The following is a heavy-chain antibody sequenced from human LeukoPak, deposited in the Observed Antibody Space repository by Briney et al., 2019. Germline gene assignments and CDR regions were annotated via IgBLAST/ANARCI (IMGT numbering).Heavy chain of an antibody. CDR2: INPSGGST. V-gene: IGHV1-46*01. CDR3: ARDPRPSYDSSDYYYPGDY. Sequence: ASVKVSCXASGYTFTNYYMHWVRQAPGQGLEWMAIINPSGGSTNYAQKFQGRVTMTRDTSTSTVYMELSSLRSEDTAVYYCARDPRPSYDSSDYYYPGDYWGQGTLVTVSS. D-gene: IGHD3-22*01. CDR1: GYTFTNYY. J-gene: IGHJ4*02.